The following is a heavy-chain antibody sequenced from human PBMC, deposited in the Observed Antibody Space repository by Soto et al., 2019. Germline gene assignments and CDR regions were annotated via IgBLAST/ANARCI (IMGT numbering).Heavy chain of an antibody. CDR1: GFTFSTYA. V-gene: IGHV3-23*01. Sequence: GESLRLSCAASGFTFSTYAMNWVRQAPGKGLEWVSSISGSGGEAFYANSVRGRFTISRDNSKDTLYLQMNRLRAEDTTMYFCARDYSLRGQFGTPTYSYAVMYVWGQGTTVTGSS. CDR2: ISGSGGEA. J-gene: IGHJ6*02. CDR3: ARDYSLRGQFGTPTYSYAVMYV. D-gene: IGHD3-10*01.